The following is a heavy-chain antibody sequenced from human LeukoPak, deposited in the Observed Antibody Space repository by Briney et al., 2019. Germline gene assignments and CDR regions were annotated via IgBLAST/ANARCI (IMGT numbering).Heavy chain of an antibody. V-gene: IGHV4-34*01. J-gene: IGHJ6*02. CDR3: ARGWRAYGGNGMDV. CDR1: GGSFSGYY. Sequence: SETLSLTCAVYGGSFSGYYWSWIRQPPGKGLEWIGEINHSGSTNYNPSLKSRVTISVDTSKNQFSLKLSSMTAADTAVYYCARGWRAYGGNGMDVWGQGTTVTVSS. CDR2: INHSGST. D-gene: IGHD4-23*01.